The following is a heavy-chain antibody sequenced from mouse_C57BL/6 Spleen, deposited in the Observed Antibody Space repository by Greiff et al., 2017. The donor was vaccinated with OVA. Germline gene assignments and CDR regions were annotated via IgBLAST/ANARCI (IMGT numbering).Heavy chain of an antibody. CDR3: ARDNHDYDWYFDV. D-gene: IGHD2-4*01. CDR1: GFTFSSYA. CDR2: ISDGGSYT. Sequence: DVKLVESGGGLVKPGGSLKLSCAASGFTFSSYAMSWVRQTPEKRLEWVATISDGGSYTYYPDNVKGRFTISRDNAKNNLYLQMSHLKSEDTAMYYCARDNHDYDWYFDVWGTGTTVTVSS. J-gene: IGHJ1*03. V-gene: IGHV5-4*01.